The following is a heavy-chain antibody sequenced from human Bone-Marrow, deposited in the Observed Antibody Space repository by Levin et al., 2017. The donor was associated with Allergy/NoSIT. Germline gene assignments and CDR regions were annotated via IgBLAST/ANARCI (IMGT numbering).Heavy chain of an antibody. J-gene: IGHJ4*02. CDR3: ARAARFLGQVDQADY. V-gene: IGHV1-2*06. Sequence: ASVKVSCKASGYTFTGYYMHWVRQAPGQGLEWMGRINPNSGGTNYAQKFQGRVTMTRDTSISTAYMELSRLRSDDTAVYYCARAARFLGQVDQADYWGQGTLVTVSS. D-gene: IGHD6-6*01. CDR1: GYTFTGYY. CDR2: INPNSGGT.